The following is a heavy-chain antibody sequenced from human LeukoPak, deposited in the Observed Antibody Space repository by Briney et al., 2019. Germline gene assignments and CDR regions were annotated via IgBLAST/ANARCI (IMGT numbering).Heavy chain of an antibody. V-gene: IGHV3-30*02. CDR2: IRYDGSNK. J-gene: IGHJ4*02. CDR3: AKGDTPINYDLWSGYYGSFDY. CDR1: GFTFSSYG. D-gene: IGHD3-3*01. Sequence: PGGSLRLSCAASGFTFSSYGMHWVRQAPGKGLEWVAFIRYDGSNKYYADSVKGRFTISRDNSKNTLYLQMNSLRAEDTAVYYCAKGDTPINYDLWSGYYGSFDYWGQGTLVTVSS.